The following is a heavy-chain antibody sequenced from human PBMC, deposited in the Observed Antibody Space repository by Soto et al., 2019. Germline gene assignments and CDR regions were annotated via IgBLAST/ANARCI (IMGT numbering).Heavy chain of an antibody. V-gene: IGHV4-61*01. CDR2: IYYTGST. J-gene: IGHJ4*02. CDR1: GGSVSSSSYY. CDR3: ARVRGYSGYGEFDY. D-gene: IGHD5-12*01. Sequence: QVQLQESGPGLVKPSETLSLTCTVSGGSVSSSSYYWSWIRQPPVKGLEWIGYIYYTGSTNYKPSLKSRVTISVDTSKNPFALRLSSVSAADTAVYYCARVRGYSGYGEFDYWGQGTLVTVSS.